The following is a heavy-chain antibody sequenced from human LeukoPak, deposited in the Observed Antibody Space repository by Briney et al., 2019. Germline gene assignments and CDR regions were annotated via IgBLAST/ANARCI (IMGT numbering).Heavy chain of an antibody. V-gene: IGHV6-1*01. J-gene: IGHJ4*02. CDR1: GDSVSSNSAA. Sequence: SQTLSLTCAISGDSVSSNSAAWHWIRQSPSRGLEWLGRTYYRSKWYNDYAVSVKSRITIHPEISKNQFSLQLNSVTPEDTAVYYCAKSMGFLGNSFSDWGQGTLVSVSS. D-gene: IGHD6-13*01. CDR2: TYYRSKWYN. CDR3: AKSMGFLGNSFSD.